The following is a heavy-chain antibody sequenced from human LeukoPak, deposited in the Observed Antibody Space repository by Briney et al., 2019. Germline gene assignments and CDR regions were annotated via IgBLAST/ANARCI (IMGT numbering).Heavy chain of an antibody. CDR3: AKDFGLRYFDWLQPFDAFDI. V-gene: IGHV3-23*01. D-gene: IGHD3-9*01. CDR1: GFTFSSYA. Sequence: GGSLRLSCAASGFTFSSYAMSWVRQAPGKGLEWVSAISGSGGSTYYADSVKGRFTISRDNSKNTLYLQMNSLRAEDTAVYYCAKDFGLRYFDWLQPFDAFDIWGQGTMVTVSS. J-gene: IGHJ3*02. CDR2: ISGSGGST.